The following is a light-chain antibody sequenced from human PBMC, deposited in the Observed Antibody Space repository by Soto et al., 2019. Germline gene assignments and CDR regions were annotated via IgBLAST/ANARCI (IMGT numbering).Light chain of an antibody. CDR3: SSYVGSSSALSV. V-gene: IGLV2-14*03. CDR2: DVS. CDR1: SSDVGGSKY. J-gene: IGLJ1*01. Sequence: QSALTQPASVSGSPGQSITISCTGTSSDVGGSKYVSWYQQHPGQAPKLMIYDVSNRPSGISDRFSGSKSGYTASLTISGLQTEDEADYYCSSYVGSSSALSVFGTGTKVTVL.